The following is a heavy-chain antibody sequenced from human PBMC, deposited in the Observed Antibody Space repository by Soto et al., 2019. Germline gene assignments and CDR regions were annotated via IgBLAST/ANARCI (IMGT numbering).Heavy chain of an antibody. D-gene: IGHD5-12*01. CDR2: IYYSGST. V-gene: IGHV4-39*01. CDR1: GGSISSSSYY. Sequence: PSETLSLTCTVSGGSISSSSYYWGWIRQPPGKGLEWIGSIYYSGSTYYNPSLKSRVTISVDTSKNQFSLKLSSVTAADTAVYYCARHRWLRLAQTFDYWGQGTLVTVSS. J-gene: IGHJ4*02. CDR3: ARHRWLRLAQTFDY.